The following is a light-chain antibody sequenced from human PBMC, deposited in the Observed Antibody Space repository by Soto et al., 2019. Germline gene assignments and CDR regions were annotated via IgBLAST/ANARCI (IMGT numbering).Light chain of an antibody. Sequence: EIVMTQSPATLSVSPGQRATLSCRASQSISINLAWYQQKPGQAPRLLIYEASTMATGIPARFSGSGSGTEFTLSINSLQSEDSAVYYCQQHDDWPLTFGQGTKLEIK. V-gene: IGKV3-15*01. CDR2: EAS. J-gene: IGKJ2*01. CDR1: QSISIN. CDR3: QQHDDWPLT.